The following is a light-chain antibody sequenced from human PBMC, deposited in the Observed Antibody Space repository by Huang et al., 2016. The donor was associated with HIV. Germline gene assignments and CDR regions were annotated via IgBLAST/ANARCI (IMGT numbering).Light chain of an antibody. CDR3: QQYYSTPFT. V-gene: IGKV4-1*01. CDR2: WAS. CDR1: QCVLYSSNNKNY. J-gene: IGKJ3*01. Sequence: DIVMTQSPDSLAVSLGERATINCKSSQCVLYSSNNKNYLAWYQQNPGQPPKLLIYWASTRESGVPDRCRCSGSGTDFTLTISRLQAEDVAVYYCQQYYSTPFTFGPGTKVDIK.